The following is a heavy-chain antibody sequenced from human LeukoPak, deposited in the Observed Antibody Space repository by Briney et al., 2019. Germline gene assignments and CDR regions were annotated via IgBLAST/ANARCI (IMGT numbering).Heavy chain of an antibody. V-gene: IGHV3-23*01. J-gene: IGHJ2*01. D-gene: IGHD3-10*01. Sequence: GGSLRLSCAASGFTFSSYAMSWVRQAPGKGLEWVSAISGSGGSTYYADSVKGRFTISRDNSKNTLYLQMNSLRAEDTAVYYCARARSFGFGELFWYFDLWGRGTLVTVSS. CDR3: ARARSFGFGELFWYFDL. CDR1: GFTFSSYA. CDR2: ISGSGGST.